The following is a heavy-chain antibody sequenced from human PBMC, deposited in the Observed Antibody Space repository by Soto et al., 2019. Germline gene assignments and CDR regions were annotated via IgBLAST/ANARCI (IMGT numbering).Heavy chain of an antibody. CDR2: INGGSGNT. V-gene: IGHV1-3*01. Sequence: GSAVKVSCKASGFTFTSYAIPWRRPAPGQRPQWMGWINGGSGNTKYSQDFQGRVTFTRDTFATTAYLELSSLRSEDTAVYYCARVPPWGNSAGDYYLQHYASWGQGSSVLVSS. J-gene: IGHJ4*02. CDR3: ARVPPWGNSAGDYYLQHYAS. CDR1: GFTFTSYA. D-gene: IGHD3-10*01.